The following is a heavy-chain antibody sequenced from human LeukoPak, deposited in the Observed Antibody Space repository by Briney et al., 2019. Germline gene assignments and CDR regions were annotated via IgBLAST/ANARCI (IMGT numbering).Heavy chain of an antibody. Sequence: GGSLRLSCAASGFTFDDYAMHWVRQAPGKGLEWVSGISWNSGSIGYADSVKGRFTISRDNAKNSLYLQMNSLRAEDTALYYCAKAHGESSSTADYWGQGTLVTVSS. D-gene: IGHD2-2*01. CDR3: AKAHGESSSTADY. J-gene: IGHJ4*02. V-gene: IGHV3-9*01. CDR2: ISWNSGSI. CDR1: GFTFDDYA.